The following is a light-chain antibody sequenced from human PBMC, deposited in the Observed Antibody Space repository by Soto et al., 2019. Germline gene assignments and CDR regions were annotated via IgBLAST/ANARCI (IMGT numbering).Light chain of an antibody. CDR2: DVT. J-gene: IGLJ3*02. V-gene: IGLV2-14*03. CDR3: SSYTNKDTLL. Sequence: QSVLTQPASVSGSPGQSNTISCTGTSSDVGGYDHVSWYQQHPGKAPKLIIYDVTVRPSGISRRFSGSKSDNTASLAVSGLQPEDEADYYCSSYTNKDTLLFGGGTKLTVL. CDR1: SSDVGGYDH.